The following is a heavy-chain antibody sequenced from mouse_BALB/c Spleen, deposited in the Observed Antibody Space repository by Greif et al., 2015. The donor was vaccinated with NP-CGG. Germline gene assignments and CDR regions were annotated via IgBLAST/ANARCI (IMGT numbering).Heavy chain of an antibody. CDR3: AIGGGYDEAY. CDR2: ISYDGSN. V-gene: IGHV3-6*02. Sequence: LMESGPGLVKPSQSLSLTCSVTGYSITSGYYWNWIRQFPGNKLEWMGYISYDGSNNYNPSLKNRISITRDTSKNQFFLKLNSVTTEDTATYYCAIGGGYDEAYWGQGTLVTVSA. D-gene: IGHD2-2*01. J-gene: IGHJ3*01. CDR1: GYSITSGYY.